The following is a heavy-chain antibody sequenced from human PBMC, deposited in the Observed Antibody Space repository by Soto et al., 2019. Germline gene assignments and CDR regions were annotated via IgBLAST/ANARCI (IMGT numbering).Heavy chain of an antibody. Sequence: QLQLQESGPGLVKPSETLSLTCSVSGASISSSDYFWAWIRQAPGKGLAWIATTYGSGNTYYRPLVMGRVTISVDTAKNHFALRLTSLTAADTAVYWCARRMQHGTWRFDYGGQGALVTVSS. CDR3: ARRMQHGTWRFDY. CDR1: GASISSSDYF. V-gene: IGHV4-39*01. CDR2: TYGSGNT. D-gene: IGHD3-10*01. J-gene: IGHJ4*02.